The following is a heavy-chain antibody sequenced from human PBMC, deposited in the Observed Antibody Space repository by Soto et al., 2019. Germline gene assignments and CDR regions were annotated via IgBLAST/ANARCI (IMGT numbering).Heavy chain of an antibody. CDR1: GGSISISGYY. J-gene: IGHJ3*02. CDR2: IYYSGST. CDR3: ARELGYCSGGNCYSLNAFDI. V-gene: IGHV4-39*01. D-gene: IGHD2-15*01. Sequence: PSETLSLTCTVSGGSISISGYYWVLIRQPPGKGMEWIASIYYSGSTYYNPSLKSRVTIYGDTSKNQFSLKLSSVTAADTAVYYCARELGYCSGGNCYSLNAFDIWGQGTMATVSS.